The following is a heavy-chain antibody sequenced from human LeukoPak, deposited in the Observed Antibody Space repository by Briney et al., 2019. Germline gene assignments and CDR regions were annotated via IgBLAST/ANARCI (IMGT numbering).Heavy chain of an antibody. Sequence: SETLSLTCTVSGGSISSGSYYWSWIRQPAGEGLEWIGRIYTSGSTNYNPSLKSRVTISVDTSKNQFSLKLSSVTAADTAVYYCARVGGIGYSYGSSFDYWGQGTLVTVSS. CDR2: IYTSGST. V-gene: IGHV4-61*02. D-gene: IGHD5-18*01. J-gene: IGHJ4*02. CDR1: GGSISSGSYY. CDR3: ARVGGIGYSYGSSFDY.